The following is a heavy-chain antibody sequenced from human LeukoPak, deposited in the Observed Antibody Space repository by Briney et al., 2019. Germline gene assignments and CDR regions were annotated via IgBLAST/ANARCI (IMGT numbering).Heavy chain of an antibody. D-gene: IGHD6-19*01. V-gene: IGHV3-66*01. CDR1: GFTFDDYG. CDR3: ARDLEVAGIFDY. J-gene: IGHJ4*02. CDR2: IYSGGST. Sequence: GGSLRLSCAASGFTFDDYGMSWVRQAPGKGLEWVSVIYSGGSTYYADSVKGRFTISRDNSKNTLYLQMNSLRAEDTAVYYCARDLEVAGIFDYWGQGTLVTVSS.